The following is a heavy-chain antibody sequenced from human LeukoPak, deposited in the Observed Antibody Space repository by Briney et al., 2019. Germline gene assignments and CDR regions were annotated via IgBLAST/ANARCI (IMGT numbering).Heavy chain of an antibody. CDR1: GGSISGYY. CDR2: IYYSGST. D-gene: IGHD2-21*01. J-gene: IGHJ2*01. Sequence: MPSETLCLTCTVSGGSISGYYWSWIRQPPGKGLEWIGYIYYSGSTNYNPSLKSRATISVDTSKNQFSMKLSSVTATDTAVYYCAKGPWGGDCYPGSHYWYLDLWGRGTLVTVSS. V-gene: IGHV4-59*01. CDR3: AKGPWGGDCYPGSHYWYLDL.